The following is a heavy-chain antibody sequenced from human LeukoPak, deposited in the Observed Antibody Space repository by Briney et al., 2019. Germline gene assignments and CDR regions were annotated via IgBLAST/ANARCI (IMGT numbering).Heavy chain of an antibody. J-gene: IGHJ4*02. CDR3: ARAGLDYDSSGSPSEDYYFDY. CDR2: IIPIFGTA. Sequence: SVKVSCKASGGTFSSYAISWVRQAPGQGLEWMGGIIPIFGTANYAQKFQGRVTITADESTSTAYMELSSLRSEDTAVYYCARAGLDYDSSGSPSEDYYFDYWGRGTLVTVSS. D-gene: IGHD3-22*01. V-gene: IGHV1-69*13. CDR1: GGTFSSYA.